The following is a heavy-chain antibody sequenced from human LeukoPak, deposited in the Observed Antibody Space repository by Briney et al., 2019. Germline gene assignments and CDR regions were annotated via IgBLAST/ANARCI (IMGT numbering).Heavy chain of an antibody. D-gene: IGHD1-26*01. Sequence: PGGSPRLSCAASGFTFSSYAMSWARQAPGKGLEWVSAIRGSGGSTFYADSVKGRFTIARDNAKNTLYLQMNSLRAEDTAVYYCAKDGLKVGSPDAFDIWGQGTVVTVSS. V-gene: IGHV3-23*01. CDR3: AKDGLKVGSPDAFDI. CDR2: IRGSGGST. CDR1: GFTFSSYA. J-gene: IGHJ3*02.